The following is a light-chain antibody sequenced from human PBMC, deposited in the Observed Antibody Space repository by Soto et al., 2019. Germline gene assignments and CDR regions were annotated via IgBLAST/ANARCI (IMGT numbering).Light chain of an antibody. V-gene: IGKV3-20*01. CDR1: QSFSSNY. CDR3: QQYGSSPMYT. J-gene: IGKJ2*01. Sequence: EIVLTQSPGTLSLSPGERATLSCRASQSFSSNYLTWYHQKPGQAPRLLIYGVSSRATGIPDRFSGSGSGTDFTLTISRLEPEDFAVYYCQQYGSSPMYTFGLGTKLEIK. CDR2: GVS.